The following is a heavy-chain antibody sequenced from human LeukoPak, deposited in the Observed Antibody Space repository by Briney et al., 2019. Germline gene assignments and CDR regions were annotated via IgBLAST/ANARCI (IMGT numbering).Heavy chain of an antibody. V-gene: IGHV4-34*01. CDR1: GGSFSGYY. D-gene: IGHD6-13*01. Sequence: SETLSLTCAVYGGSFSGYYWSWIRQPPGKGLEWIGEINHSGSTNYNPSLKSRVTISVDTSKNQFSLKLSSVTAADTAVYYCARHGPTGYSSSRQHDYWGQGTLVTVSS. CDR3: ARHGPTGYSSSRQHDY. J-gene: IGHJ4*02. CDR2: INHSGST.